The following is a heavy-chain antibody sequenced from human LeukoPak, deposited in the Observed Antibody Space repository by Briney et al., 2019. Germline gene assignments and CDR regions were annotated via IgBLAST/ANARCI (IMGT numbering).Heavy chain of an antibody. V-gene: IGHV3-23*01. D-gene: IGHD2-2*01. CDR3: AKFHIVVVPAASLCFDY. CDR2: TSGSGDCT. J-gene: IGHJ4*02. Sequence: GGSLRLSCAASGFTFSSYAMSWVRQAPGRGLEWVSATSGSGDCTYYADSVKGRFTISRDNSKNTLYLQMNSLRAEDTAVYYCAKFHIVVVPAASLCFDYWGQGTLVTVSS. CDR1: GFTFSSYA.